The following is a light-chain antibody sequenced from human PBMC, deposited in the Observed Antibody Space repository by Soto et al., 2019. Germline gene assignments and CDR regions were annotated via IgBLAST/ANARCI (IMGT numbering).Light chain of an antibody. J-gene: IGKJ4*01. CDR3: QHYYVYPLT. V-gene: IGKV1-8*01. CDR1: QSIGGY. CDR2: AAS. Sequence: AIQMTQSPSSLSASTGDRVTITCRASQSIGGYLAWYQQKPGKAPKLLIYAASTLQSGVPSRFSGGGSGTDFTLTISSLQSEDFSTYYCQHYYVYPLTFGGGTKVEIK.